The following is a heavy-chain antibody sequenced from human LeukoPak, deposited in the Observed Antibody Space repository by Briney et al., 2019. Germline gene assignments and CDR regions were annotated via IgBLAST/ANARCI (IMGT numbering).Heavy chain of an antibody. CDR1: GFTFSSYS. CDR3: ARDDYGDPWYFDR. V-gene: IGHV3-21*01. D-gene: IGHD4-17*01. J-gene: IGHJ2*01. CDR2: ISSSSSYI. Sequence: GGSLRLSCAASGFTFSSYSMNWVRQAPGKGLEWVSSISSSSSYIYYADSVKGRFTISIDNAKNSLYLQMNSLRADDTAVYYCARDDYGDPWYFDRWGRGTLVTVSS.